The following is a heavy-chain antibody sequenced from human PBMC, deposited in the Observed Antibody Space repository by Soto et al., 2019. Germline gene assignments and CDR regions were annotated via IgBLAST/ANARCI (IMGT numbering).Heavy chain of an antibody. D-gene: IGHD6-19*01. CDR1: GDSISSYY. V-gene: IGHV4-59*08. J-gene: IGHJ6*03. Sequence: SETLSLTCTVSGDSISSYYWSWIRQPPGKGLEWIGYIYYSGSTNYNPSLKSRVTISVDTSKNQISLKVSSVTAADTAVYYCARRKAVAGIGIGYYYHFMDVWGKGTTVTVSS. CDR3: ARRKAVAGIGIGYYYHFMDV. CDR2: IYYSGST.